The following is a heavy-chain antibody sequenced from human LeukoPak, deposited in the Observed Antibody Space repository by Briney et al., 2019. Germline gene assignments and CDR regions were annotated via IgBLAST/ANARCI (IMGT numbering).Heavy chain of an antibody. D-gene: IGHD2-15*01. V-gene: IGHV3-21*01. J-gene: IGHJ4*02. CDR1: GFSFSSYS. CDR2: ISTSSSYI. Sequence: PGGSLRLSCAASGFSFSSYSMNWVRQAPGKGLEWVSSISTSSSYIYYADSVKGRFTISRDNSKNTLYLQMNSLRAEDTAVYYCARSPSIIVVVVAATGFFDYWGQGTLVTVSS. CDR3: ARSPSIIVVVVAATGFFDY.